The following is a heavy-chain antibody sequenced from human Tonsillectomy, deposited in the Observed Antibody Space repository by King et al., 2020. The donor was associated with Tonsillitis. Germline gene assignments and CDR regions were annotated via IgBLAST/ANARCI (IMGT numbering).Heavy chain of an antibody. J-gene: IGHJ6*02. Sequence: VQLVESGGGVVQPGRSLRLSCAASGFTFSTYGMHWVRQAPGKGLEWVAVISYDGSNKYYADSVKGRFTISRDNSKNTRFLQMNSLRAEDTAVYYCAKDSVQLWLLGGNGMDVWGQGTTVTVSS. CDR1: GFTFSTYG. V-gene: IGHV3-30*18. D-gene: IGHD5-18*01. CDR3: AKDSVQLWLLGGNGMDV. CDR2: ISYDGSNK.